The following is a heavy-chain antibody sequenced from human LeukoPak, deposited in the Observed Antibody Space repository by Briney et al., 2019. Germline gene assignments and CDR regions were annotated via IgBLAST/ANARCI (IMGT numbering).Heavy chain of an antibody. J-gene: IGHJ6*03. CDR3: AREVSRDCSSTSCYTRYGYYYYMDV. Sequence: ASVKVSCKASGGTFSSYAISWVRQAPGQGLEWMGGIIPIFGTANYAQKFQGRVTITTDESTSTAYMELSSLRSEDTAVYYCAREVSRDCSSTSCYTRYGYYYYMDVWGKGTTVTVSS. V-gene: IGHV1-69*05. CDR2: IIPIFGTA. CDR1: GGTFSSYA. D-gene: IGHD2-2*02.